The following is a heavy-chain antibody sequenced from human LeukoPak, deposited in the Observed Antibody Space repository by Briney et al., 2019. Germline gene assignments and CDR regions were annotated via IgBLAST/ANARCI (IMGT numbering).Heavy chain of an antibody. CDR3: ARVRLGRGLDY. Sequence: GWIRQPXXKGXEWIGRIHTSGSTYYSPSLKSRVTMSVDTSTNQFSLKLSSVTAADTAMYYCARVRLGRGLDYWGQGTLVTVSS. CDR2: IHTSGST. V-gene: IGHV4-4*07. J-gene: IGHJ4*02. D-gene: IGHD6-19*01.